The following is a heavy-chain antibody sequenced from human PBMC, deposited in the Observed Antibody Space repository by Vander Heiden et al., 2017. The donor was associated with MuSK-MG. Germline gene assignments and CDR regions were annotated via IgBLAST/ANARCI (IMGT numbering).Heavy chain of an antibody. Sequence: QLQLQESCPGLVTPPETLSLTCTTSGGPMSSYSWSWIRQSPGKGLEWIGYIYYSGSTKYNPSLKSRVNISIDTSKKQVSLKLSSVTAADTAVYYCARRDSLGLGDCWGQGTLVTVSS. CDR1: GGPMSSYS. J-gene: IGHJ4*02. D-gene: IGHD7-27*01. V-gene: IGHV4-59*01. CDR2: IYYSGST. CDR3: ARRDSLGLGDC.